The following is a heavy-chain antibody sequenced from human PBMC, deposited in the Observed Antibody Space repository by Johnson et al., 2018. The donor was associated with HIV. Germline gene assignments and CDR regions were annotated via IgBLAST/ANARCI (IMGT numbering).Heavy chain of an antibody. J-gene: IGHJ3*02. CDR1: GFTFSSYA. CDR3: ARVPNDAFDI. Sequence: QMLLVESGGGVVQPGRSLRLSCAASGFTFSSYAMHWVRQAPRKGLEWVAVISYVGSNKYYADSGKGRFTISRDNSKNTLYLLMNSLRAEDTAVYYCARVPNDAFDIWGQGTMVTVSS. CDR2: ISYVGSNK. V-gene: IGHV3-30-3*01.